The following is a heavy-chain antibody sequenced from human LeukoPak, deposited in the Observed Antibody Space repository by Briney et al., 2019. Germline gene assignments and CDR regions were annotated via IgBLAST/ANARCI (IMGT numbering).Heavy chain of an antibody. J-gene: IGHJ4*02. CDR1: GGSISSSSHY. V-gene: IGHV4-39*01. CDR3: ARFFYGDVRAFDY. D-gene: IGHD4-17*01. CDR2: IYYSGRT. Sequence: PSETLSLTCTVSGGSISSSSHYWGWIRQPPGKGLEWIGSIYYSGRTYYNPSLKSRVTISVDTSKNQFSLKLSSVTAADTAVYYCARFFYGDVRAFDYWGQGTLVTVSS.